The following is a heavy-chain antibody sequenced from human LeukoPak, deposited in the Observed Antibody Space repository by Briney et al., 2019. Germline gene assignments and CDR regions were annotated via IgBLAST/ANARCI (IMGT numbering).Heavy chain of an antibody. Sequence: GESLKISCKGSGYSFTSYWIAWVRQMPGKGLEWMGIIYPLDSDARYSPSSQGQVTISADKSISTAYLQWSSLKASDTAMYYCASRGIGDDGYSDYWGQGTLVTVSS. CDR1: GYSFTSYW. J-gene: IGHJ4*02. CDR3: ASRGIGDDGYSDY. D-gene: IGHD2-21*02. V-gene: IGHV5-51*01. CDR2: IYPLDSDA.